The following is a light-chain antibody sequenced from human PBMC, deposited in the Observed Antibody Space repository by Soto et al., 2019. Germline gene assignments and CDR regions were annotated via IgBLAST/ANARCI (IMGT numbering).Light chain of an antibody. CDR1: QSISSW. J-gene: IGKJ4*01. Sequence: DIQMTQSPSTLSASVGDRVTITCRASQSISSWLAWYQQRPGRAPEVLIYDASSLESGVPSRFSGSRSGTEFTLTISSLQPDDFATYYCQQYNSYPVTFGGGTKVEIK. CDR2: DAS. CDR3: QQYNSYPVT. V-gene: IGKV1-5*01.